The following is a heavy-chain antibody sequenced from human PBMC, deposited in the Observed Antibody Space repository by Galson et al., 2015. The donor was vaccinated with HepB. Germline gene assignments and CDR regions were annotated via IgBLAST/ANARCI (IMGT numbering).Heavy chain of an antibody. V-gene: IGHV1-3*01. CDR1: GYTFTSYA. D-gene: IGHD3-10*01. CDR2: INAGNGNT. J-gene: IGHJ4*02. CDR3: ARDGETFGELFV. Sequence: SVKVSCKASGYTFTSYAMHWVRQAPGQRLEWMGWINAGNGNTKYSQKFQGRVTITRDTSASTAYMELSSLRSEDTAVYYCARDGETFGELFVWGQGTLVTVSS.